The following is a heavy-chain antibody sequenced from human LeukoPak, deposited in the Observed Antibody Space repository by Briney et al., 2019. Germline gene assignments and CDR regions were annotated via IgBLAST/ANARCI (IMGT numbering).Heavy chain of an antibody. Sequence: GASVKVSCKASAGTFSSYAISWVRQAPGQGLEWMGGIIPIFGTANYAQKFQGRVTITTDESTSTAYMELSSLRSEDTAVYYCARDAAAAGTLWYYFDYWGQGTLVTVSS. CDR2: IIPIFGTA. J-gene: IGHJ4*02. V-gene: IGHV1-69*05. D-gene: IGHD6-13*01. CDR1: AGTFSSYA. CDR3: ARDAAAAGTLWYYFDY.